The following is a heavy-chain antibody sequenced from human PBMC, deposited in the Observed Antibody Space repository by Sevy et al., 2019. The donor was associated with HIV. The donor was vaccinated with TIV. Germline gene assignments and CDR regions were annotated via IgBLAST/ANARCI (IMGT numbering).Heavy chain of an antibody. Sequence: SETLSLTCDVSGASIGNDYWSWIRQPPGKGLEWIGFTYNTGSTKYNPSLKSRVTISVDTSKNEFSLRLSSVTAADTAVYYCARSLGTSSAGYGMDVWGQGTRVTVSS. CDR1: GASIGNDY. CDR3: ARSLGTSSAGYGMDV. CDR2: TYNTGST. V-gene: IGHV4-59*01. D-gene: IGHD6-6*01. J-gene: IGHJ6*02.